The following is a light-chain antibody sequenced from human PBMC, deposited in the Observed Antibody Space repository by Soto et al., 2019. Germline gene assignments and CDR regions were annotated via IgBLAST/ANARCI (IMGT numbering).Light chain of an antibody. Sequence: DIQLTQSPSFLSASVGDRVTIPCRASQGISSYLAWYQQKPGKAPKLLIYAASTLQSGVPSRFSGSGSGTEFTLTISSLQPEDFATYYCQQLNSYPRTFGQGTKVDI. J-gene: IGKJ1*01. V-gene: IGKV1-9*01. CDR3: QQLNSYPRT. CDR2: AAS. CDR1: QGISSY.